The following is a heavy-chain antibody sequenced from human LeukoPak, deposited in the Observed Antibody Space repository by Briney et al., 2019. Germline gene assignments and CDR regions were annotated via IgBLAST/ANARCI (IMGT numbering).Heavy chain of an antibody. D-gene: IGHD3-10*01. Sequence: PGGSLRLSCSASGFTFSSYAMHWVRQAPGKGLEYVSAISSNGGSTYYADSVKGRFTISRDNSKNTLYLQMSSLRAEDTAVYYCVKNLGGSGSYYNGGNYYYGMDVWGKGTTVTVSS. V-gene: IGHV3-64D*06. CDR1: GFTFSSYA. J-gene: IGHJ6*04. CDR2: ISSNGGST. CDR3: VKNLGGSGSYYNGGNYYYGMDV.